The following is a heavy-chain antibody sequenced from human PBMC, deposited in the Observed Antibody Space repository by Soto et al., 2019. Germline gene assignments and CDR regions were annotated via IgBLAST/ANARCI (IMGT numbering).Heavy chain of an antibody. D-gene: IGHD1-26*01. Sequence: ASETLSLTCTVSGGSISSSSYYWGWIRQPPGKGLEWIGSIYSSGSTYYNPSLKSRVTISVDTSKNQFSLKLSSVTAADTAVYYCARLSGSYWGLFDYWGQGTLVTVSS. CDR1: GGSISSSSYY. V-gene: IGHV4-39*01. CDR3: ARLSGSYWGLFDY. CDR2: IYSSGST. J-gene: IGHJ4*02.